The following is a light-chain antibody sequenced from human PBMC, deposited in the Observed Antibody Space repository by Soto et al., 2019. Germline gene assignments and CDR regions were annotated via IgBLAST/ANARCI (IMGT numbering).Light chain of an antibody. CDR1: ESVHRN. CDR2: YAS. CDR3: QHYRNWPPT. V-gene: IGKV3-15*01. J-gene: IGKJ3*01. Sequence: EVVMTQSPATLSVSPGERVTLSCRASESVHRNLAWYQQKPGQGPSLLIYYASTRATGVPDRFTGSGSGTEFTLIISSLQSEDFGVYHSQHYRNWPPTFGPGTKVEIK.